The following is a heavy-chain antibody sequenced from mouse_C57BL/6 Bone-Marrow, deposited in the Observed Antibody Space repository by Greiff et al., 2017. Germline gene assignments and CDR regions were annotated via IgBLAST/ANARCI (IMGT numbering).Heavy chain of an antibody. V-gene: IGHV1-53*01. Sequence: QVQLQQPGTELVKPGASVKLSCKASGYTFTSYWMHWVKQRPGQGLEWIGNINPSNGGTNYNEKFKSKATLTVAKSSSSAYMQLSSLTSEDSAVYYCARYNYGSSYDAMDYWGQGTSVTVSS. CDR3: ARYNYGSSYDAMDY. CDR2: INPSNGGT. D-gene: IGHD1-1*01. J-gene: IGHJ4*01. CDR1: GYTFTSYW.